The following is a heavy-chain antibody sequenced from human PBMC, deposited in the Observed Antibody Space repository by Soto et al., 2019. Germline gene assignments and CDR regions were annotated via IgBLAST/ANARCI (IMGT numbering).Heavy chain of an antibody. J-gene: IGHJ5*02. V-gene: IGHV1-69*13. CDR3: ARAGFNKSQLLEMRFDP. D-gene: IGHD2-2*01. Sequence: SVKVSCKASGGTFSSYAISWVRQAPGQGLEWMGGIIPIFGTANYAQKFQGRVTITADESTSTAYMELSSLRSEDTAVYYCARAGFNKSQLLEMRFDPGGQETLVTVSS. CDR1: GGTFSSYA. CDR2: IIPIFGTA.